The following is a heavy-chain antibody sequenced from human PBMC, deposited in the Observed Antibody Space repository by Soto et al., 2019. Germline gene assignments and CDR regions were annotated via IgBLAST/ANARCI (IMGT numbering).Heavy chain of an antibody. J-gene: IGHJ4*01. V-gene: IGHV3-33*01. CDR1: GFTFGTYA. CDR3: ARAFCTNGVCYYFFDY. D-gene: IGHD2-8*01. CDR2: IYYDGSNR. Sequence: GGSLRLSCAASGFTFGTYAMHWVRQAPGKGLEWVAVIYYDGSNRYYGDAVKGRFTISRDNSKSTLYLQMSSLRAEDTTVYYCARAFCTNGVCYYFFDYWGHGTLVTVSS.